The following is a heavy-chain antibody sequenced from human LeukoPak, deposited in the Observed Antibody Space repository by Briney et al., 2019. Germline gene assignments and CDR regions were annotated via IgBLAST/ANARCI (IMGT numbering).Heavy chain of an antibody. J-gene: IGHJ5*02. Sequence: GASVKVSCKASGYTFTGYYMHWVRQGPGQGLEWMGWINPNSGGTNYAQKFQGRVTMTRDTSISTAYMELSRLRSDDRAVYYCARSYLTMVRGVTTWFDPWGQGTMVTVSS. D-gene: IGHD3-10*01. V-gene: IGHV1-2*02. CDR2: INPNSGGT. CDR1: GYTFTGYY. CDR3: ARSYLTMVRGVTTWFDP.